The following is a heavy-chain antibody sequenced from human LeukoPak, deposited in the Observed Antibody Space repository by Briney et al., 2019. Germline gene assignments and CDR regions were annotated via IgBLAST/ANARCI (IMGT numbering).Heavy chain of an antibody. J-gene: IGHJ4*02. V-gene: IGHV3-30*02. Sequence: GRSLRLSCAASGFTFSSYGMHWVRQAPGKGLEWLAFIRYDGSDKYYADSVKGRFTISRDNSKNTLFLQMSSLRPEDTAVYYCAKDSSIAAACRLGFDYWGQGTLVTVSS. D-gene: IGHD6-13*01. CDR2: IRYDGSDK. CDR3: AKDSSIAAACRLGFDY. CDR1: GFTFSSYG.